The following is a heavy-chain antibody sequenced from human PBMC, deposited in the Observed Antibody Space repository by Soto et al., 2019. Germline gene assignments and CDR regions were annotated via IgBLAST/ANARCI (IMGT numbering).Heavy chain of an antibody. CDR1: GFTFDDYG. J-gene: IGHJ4*02. Sequence: EVQLVESGGGVVRPGGSLRLSCAASGFTFDDYGMSWVRQAPGKVLEWVSGITWNGGSTGYADSVKGRFTISRDNAKNSLYLQMNSLRAEDTALYYCARLYSSGWYGPGRYWGQGTLVTVSS. D-gene: IGHD6-19*01. V-gene: IGHV3-20*04. CDR3: ARLYSSGWYGPGRY. CDR2: ITWNGGST.